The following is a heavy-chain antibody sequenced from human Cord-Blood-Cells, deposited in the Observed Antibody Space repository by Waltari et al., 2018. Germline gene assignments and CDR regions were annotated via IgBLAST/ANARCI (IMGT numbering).Heavy chain of an antibody. V-gene: IGHV4-59*01. D-gene: IGHD3-10*01. Sequence: QVQLQESGPGLVKPSETLSLTCTVSGGSISSYYWSWIRQPPGKGLEWIGYIYYRGSTNSNPSLKSRVTISVDTSKNQFSLKLSSVTAADTAVYYCARGPPRGVFDYWGQGTLVTVSS. J-gene: IGHJ4*02. CDR1: GGSISSYY. CDR3: ARGPPRGVFDY. CDR2: IYYRGST.